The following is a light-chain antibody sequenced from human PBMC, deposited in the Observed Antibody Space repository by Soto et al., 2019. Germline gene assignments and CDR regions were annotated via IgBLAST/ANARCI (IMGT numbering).Light chain of an antibody. CDR1: SSNIGAGYD. Sequence: QPVLTQPPSVSGAPGQRVTISCTGSSSNIGAGYDVHWYQQLPGTAPKLLIYGNSNRPSGVPDRFSGSKSGTSASLAITELQAEDEADYYCQSYDSSLSGPVVFGGGTKLTVL. CDR2: GNS. V-gene: IGLV1-40*01. J-gene: IGLJ2*01. CDR3: QSYDSSLSGPVV.